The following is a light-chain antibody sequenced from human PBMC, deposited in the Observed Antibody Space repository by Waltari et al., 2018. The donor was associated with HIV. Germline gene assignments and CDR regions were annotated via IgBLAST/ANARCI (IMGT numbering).Light chain of an antibody. V-gene: IGKV1-16*02. CDR2: DAS. Sequence: DIQMTQSPSSLSASVGDRISITCRASQDISNYLAWFQQKPGEAPKSLIFDASSLQSGVPSKCSGSGSATDFTLTISSLQPEDFATYYCQQYHSYPYTFGQGTKLES. CDR3: QQYHSYPYT. J-gene: IGKJ2*01. CDR1: QDISNY.